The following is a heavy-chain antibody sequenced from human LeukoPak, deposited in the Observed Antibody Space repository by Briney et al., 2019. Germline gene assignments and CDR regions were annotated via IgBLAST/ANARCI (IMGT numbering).Heavy chain of an antibody. J-gene: IGHJ1*01. Sequence: GGSLRLSCAASGFTFTTYEMNWVCQAPGKGLEWISYISPGSGDTLYYADSVKGRFTISRDNAKISVFLQMRNQRGEDTAVYYCAGDAGDSNSHETIATRPFQYWGQGTRVGVSS. CDR2: ISPGSGDTL. CDR1: GFTFTTYE. CDR3: AGDAGDSNSHETIATRPFQY. V-gene: IGHV3-48*03. D-gene: IGHD2-21*01.